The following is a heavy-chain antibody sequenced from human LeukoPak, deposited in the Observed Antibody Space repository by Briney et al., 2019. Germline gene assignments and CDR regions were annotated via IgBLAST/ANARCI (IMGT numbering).Heavy chain of an antibody. CDR1: GYTFTSYG. J-gene: IGHJ4*02. Sequence: GASVKVSCKASGYTFTSYGISWVRQAPGQGLEWMGWISAYNGNTNYAQKLQGRVTMTTDTSTSTAYMELRSLRSDDTAVYYCARLIAVAGRHYFDYWGQGTLVTVSS. V-gene: IGHV1-18*01. CDR2: ISAYNGNT. D-gene: IGHD6-19*01. CDR3: ARLIAVAGRHYFDY.